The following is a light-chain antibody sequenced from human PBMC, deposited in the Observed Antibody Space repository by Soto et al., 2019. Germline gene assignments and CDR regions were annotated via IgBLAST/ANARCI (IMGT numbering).Light chain of an antibody. CDR2: GAS. V-gene: IGKV3-20*01. Sequence: EIVLTRSPGTLSLSPGERATLSCRASQSVRNNNLAWYQQKPGQAPRFLIYGASSRATGIPDRFSGSGSGTDFTLTISRLEPEDFAVYYCQQYGSSPLTFGGGTKVDIK. CDR3: QQYGSSPLT. CDR1: QSVRNNN. J-gene: IGKJ4*01.